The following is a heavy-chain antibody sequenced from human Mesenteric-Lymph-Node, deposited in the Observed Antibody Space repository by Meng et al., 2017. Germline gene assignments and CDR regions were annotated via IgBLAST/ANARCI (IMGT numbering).Heavy chain of an antibody. V-gene: IGHV4-31*01. CDR2: IYYSGST. J-gene: IGHJ5*02. CDR1: GGSISSDDHN. CDR3: AANRDGFDP. Sequence: QLQESAPGLLQPSQTLSLTCTVSGGSISSDDHNWSWIRQRPGKGLDWIGYIYYSGSTYYNPSLKSLLTISIDTSKNQFSLKLSSVTAADTAVYYCAANRDGFDPWGQGTLVTVSS.